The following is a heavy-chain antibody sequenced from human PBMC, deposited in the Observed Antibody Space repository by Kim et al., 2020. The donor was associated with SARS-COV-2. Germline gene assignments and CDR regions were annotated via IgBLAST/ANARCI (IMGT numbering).Heavy chain of an antibody. CDR1: GFTFGDYA. CDR3: AKDIRRGVNSLSMRAFDM. V-gene: IGHV3-9*01. Sequence: GGSLRLSCAASGFTFGDYAMHWVRQAPGKGRKWVPGMGWQGAHIIYADSGKGRFTTHRDNDKHSLYLQMNSLRAEDTSLFYCAKDIRRGVNSLSMRAFDMWGQGTPVTVSS. D-gene: IGHD3-3*02. J-gene: IGHJ3*02. CDR2: MGWQGAHI.